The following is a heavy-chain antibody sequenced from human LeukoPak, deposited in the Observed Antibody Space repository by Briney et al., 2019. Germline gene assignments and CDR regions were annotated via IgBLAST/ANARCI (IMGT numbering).Heavy chain of an antibody. CDR3: AKDHVDIVDAFDI. V-gene: IGHV3-23*01. CDR2: ISGSGGST. Sequence: PGGSLRLSCAASGFTFSDYYMNWIRQAPGKGLEWVSAISGSGGSTYYADSVKGRFTISRDNSKNTLYLQMNSLRAEDTAVYYCAKDHVDIVDAFDIWGQGTMVTVSS. CDR1: GFTFSDYY. D-gene: IGHD5-12*01. J-gene: IGHJ3*02.